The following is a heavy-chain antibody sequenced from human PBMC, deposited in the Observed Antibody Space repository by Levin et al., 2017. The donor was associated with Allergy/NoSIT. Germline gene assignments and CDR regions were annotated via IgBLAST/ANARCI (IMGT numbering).Heavy chain of an antibody. CDR1: GGSFSGYY. J-gene: IGHJ5*02. D-gene: IGHD2-2*01. CDR2: INHSGST. Sequence: PSETLSLTCAVYGGSFSGYYWSWIRQPPGKGLEWIGEINHSGSTTYNPSLKSRVTISVDTSKNQFSLKLSSVTAADTAVYYCATWHDGESYHWFDPWGQGTLVTVSS. V-gene: IGHV4-34*01. CDR3: ATWHDGESYHWFDP.